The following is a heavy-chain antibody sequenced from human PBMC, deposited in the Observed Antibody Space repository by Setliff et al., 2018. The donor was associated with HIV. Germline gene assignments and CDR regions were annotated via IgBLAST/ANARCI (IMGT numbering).Heavy chain of an antibody. D-gene: IGHD2-15*01. CDR2: IYTSGST. J-gene: IGHJ6*03. Sequence: SETLSLTCSVSRGSISSGSYYWSWIRQPAGKGLEWIGRIYTSGSTNYNPSLKSRVAISVDTSKKHFSLNLKSVTAADTAVYYCALTGHRLLRGYMDVWGKGTTVTVSS. V-gene: IGHV4-61*02. CDR3: ALTGHRLLRGYMDV. CDR1: RGSISSGSYY.